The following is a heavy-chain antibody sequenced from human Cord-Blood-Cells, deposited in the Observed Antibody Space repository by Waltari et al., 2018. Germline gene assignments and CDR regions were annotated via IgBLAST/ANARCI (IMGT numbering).Heavy chain of an antibody. J-gene: IGHJ6*02. Sequence: QVQLVQSGAEVKKPGASVKVSCKVSGYTLTELSMHWVRQAPGKGLEWMGGFDPEDGETIYAQKVQGRVTMTEDTSTDTAYMELSSLRSEDTAVYYCSHIPNYYYGMDVWGQGTTVTVSS. CDR1: GYTLTELS. CDR3: SHIPNYYYGMDV. V-gene: IGHV1-24*01. CDR2: FDPEDGET.